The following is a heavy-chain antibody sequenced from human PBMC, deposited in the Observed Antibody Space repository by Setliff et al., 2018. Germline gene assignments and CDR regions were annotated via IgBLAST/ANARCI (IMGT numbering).Heavy chain of an antibody. J-gene: IGHJ4*02. D-gene: IGHD2-8*01. CDR1: GFTFRNYA. CDR3: LRLVRYCTKIACQATSGDEV. Sequence: GASVKVSCKASGFTFRNYAISWVRQAPGQGLEWMGWISAYNGDTTYTQNLQGRVTLTTDTSTTTAYMELRSLRSDDTAVYYCLRLVRYCTKIACQATSGDEVWGLGTLVTVSS. CDR2: ISAYNGDT. V-gene: IGHV1-18*01.